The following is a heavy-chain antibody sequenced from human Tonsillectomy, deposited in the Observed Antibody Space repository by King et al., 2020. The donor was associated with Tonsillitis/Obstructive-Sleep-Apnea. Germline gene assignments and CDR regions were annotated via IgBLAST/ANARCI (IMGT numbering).Heavy chain of an antibody. Sequence: DVQLVESGGGLVQPGGSLRLSCAASGFTFSTYAMSWVRQAPGKGLEWVSGISGSGAGTYFADSVKGRFTISRDNSKNTLYLQMNSLRADDTAVYYCAKGAEVVVVAATYDYWGQGTLVTVSS. CDR3: AKGAEVVVVAATYDY. V-gene: IGHV3-23*04. D-gene: IGHD2-15*01. J-gene: IGHJ4*02. CDR2: ISGSGAGT. CDR1: GFTFSTYA.